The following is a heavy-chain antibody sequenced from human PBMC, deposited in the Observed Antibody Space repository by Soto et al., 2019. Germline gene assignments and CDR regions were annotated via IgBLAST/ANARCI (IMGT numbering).Heavy chain of an antibody. CDR3: AVGGNYLSMDV. D-gene: IGHD4-4*01. CDR1: GYTFTSYY. CDR2: INPDGVCT. J-gene: IGHJ6*02. V-gene: IGHV1-46*01. Sequence: ASVKVSCKASGYTFTSYYMHWVRLAPGQVLEWMGIINPDGVCTSYAQQFQGRVIMTRDTSTSTVYMEMSSLRSEDTAVYYCAVGGNYLSMDVWGQGTTVTVSS.